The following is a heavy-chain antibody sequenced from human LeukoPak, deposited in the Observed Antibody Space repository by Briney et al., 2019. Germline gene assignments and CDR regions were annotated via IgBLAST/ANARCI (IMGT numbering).Heavy chain of an antibody. CDR1: GYTFTGYY. CDR3: ARAGTPPPYSGYPFDY. D-gene: IGHD5-12*01. CDR2: INPNSGGT. J-gene: IGHJ4*02. V-gene: IGHV1-2*02. Sequence: ASVKVSCKASGYTFTGYYMHWVRQAPGQGLEWMGWINPNSGGTNYAQKFQGRVTMTRDTSISTAYMELSRLRSDDTAVYYCARAGTPPPYSGYPFDYWGQGTLVTVSS.